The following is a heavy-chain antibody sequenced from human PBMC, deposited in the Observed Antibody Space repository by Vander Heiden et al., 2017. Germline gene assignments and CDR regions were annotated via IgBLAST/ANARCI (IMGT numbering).Heavy chain of an antibody. D-gene: IGHD3-16*02. CDR2: IYWNDDK. CDR3: AHYDYVWGSYRCFDY. CDR1: GFSLTTMGGG. J-gene: IGHJ4*02. V-gene: IGHV2-5*01. Sequence: QITLKESGPTLVKPTQTLTLTCTFPGFSLTTMGGGVAWIRQPPGKALEWLALIYWNDDKRYSPSLKSRLTITKDTSENRVVLTMTNMDPVDTATYFCAHYDYVWGSYRCFDYWGQGTLVSVSS.